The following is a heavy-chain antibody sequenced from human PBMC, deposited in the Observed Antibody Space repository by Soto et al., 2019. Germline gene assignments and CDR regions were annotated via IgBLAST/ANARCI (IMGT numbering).Heavy chain of an antibody. D-gene: IGHD6-6*01. J-gene: IGHJ5*02. V-gene: IGHV5-51*01. Sequence: PGESLKISCKGSGYSFTNYWIAWVRQMPGKGLECMGIIYPGDSDTRYSPSFQGLVTISADESVNTAYLQWSSLKASDTAMYYCAKTARPSITNWLDPWGQGTLVTVSS. CDR3: AKTARPSITNWLDP. CDR1: GYSFTNYW. CDR2: IYPGDSDT.